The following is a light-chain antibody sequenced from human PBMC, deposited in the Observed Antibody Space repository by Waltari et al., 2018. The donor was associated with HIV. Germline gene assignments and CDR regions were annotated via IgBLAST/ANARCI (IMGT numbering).Light chain of an antibody. J-gene: IGKJ4*01. CDR2: DAS. V-gene: IGKV1-39*01. CDR1: QSISFY. Sequence: DIQMTQSPSSLSASVGDRVTITCRASQSISFYLNWYQQKPGKAPNLLIYDASSLQSGLPPRFSGSGSGTEFTLTITNLQPEDFATYYCQQSYSTPLTFGGGTKVEIK. CDR3: QQSYSTPLT.